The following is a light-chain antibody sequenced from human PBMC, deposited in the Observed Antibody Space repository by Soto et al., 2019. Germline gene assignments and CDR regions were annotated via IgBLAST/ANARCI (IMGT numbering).Light chain of an antibody. V-gene: IGKV1-5*03. CDR1: QSISIW. CDR2: KAS. J-gene: IGKJ1*01. Sequence: DIQMTQSPSTLSASVGDRVTITCRASQSISIWLAWYQQRPGKAPKVLIYKASSVESGVPSRFSGSGSGTEFTLTISSLQPDDFATYYCQQYNNYSPTFGQGTKVEIK. CDR3: QQYNNYSPT.